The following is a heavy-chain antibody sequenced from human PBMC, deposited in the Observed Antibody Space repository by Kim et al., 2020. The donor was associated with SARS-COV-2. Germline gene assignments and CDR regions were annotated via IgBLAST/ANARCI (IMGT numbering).Heavy chain of an antibody. CDR1: GFTFSSYW. J-gene: IGHJ4*02. D-gene: IGHD5-12*01. Sequence: EGSLRLSCAASGFTFSSYWTHWVRQAPGKGLVWVSRIDSDGSSTYYADSVKGRFTISRDNAKNTLYLQMNSLRAEDTAVYYCARGRAGYADYWGQGTLVTVSS. CDR2: IDSDGSST. V-gene: IGHV3-74*01. CDR3: ARGRAGYADY.